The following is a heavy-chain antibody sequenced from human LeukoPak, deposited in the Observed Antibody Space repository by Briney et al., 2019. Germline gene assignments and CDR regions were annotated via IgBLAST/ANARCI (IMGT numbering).Heavy chain of an antibody. CDR2: IYYSGST. J-gene: IGHJ4*02. D-gene: IGHD5-12*01. CDR1: GGSISSSSYY. V-gene: IGHV4-39*07. CDR3: ARARLREDYFDY. Sequence: SETLSLTCTVSGGSISSSSYYWGWIRQPPGKGLEWIGSIYYSGSTYYNPSLKSRVTISVDTSKNQFSLKLSSVTAADTAVYYCARARLREDYFDYWGQGTLVTVSS.